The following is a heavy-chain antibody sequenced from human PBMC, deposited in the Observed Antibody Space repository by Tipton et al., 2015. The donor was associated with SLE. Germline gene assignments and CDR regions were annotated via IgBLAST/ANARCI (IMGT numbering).Heavy chain of an antibody. CDR1: GGSISSPY. CDR2: IRSKDYGGTS. CDR3: SRSGGYNGDDKDFYYVMDA. D-gene: IGHD5-12*01. Sequence: SLRLSCTVSGGSISSPYGSWVRQAPGKGLEWVGLIRSKDYGGTSQYAASVKGRFTMSRDDSKSIAYLQMNSLETEDTAMYYCSRSGGYNGDDKDFYYVMDAWGQGTTVTVSS. V-gene: IGHV3-49*04. J-gene: IGHJ6*02.